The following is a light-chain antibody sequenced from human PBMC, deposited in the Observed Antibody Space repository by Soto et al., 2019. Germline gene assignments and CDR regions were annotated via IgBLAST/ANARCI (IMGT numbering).Light chain of an antibody. V-gene: IGKV3-20*01. Sequence: EIVLTQSPGTLSLSPGERATLSCRASQSVRDSYLAWYQQRPGQAPRLLIYAASSRATGIPDRFDGSGSGTDFTLTISRLEPEDVAVYYCQPYGSSPQTFGQGTKVEIK. CDR3: QPYGSSPQT. CDR1: QSVRDSY. CDR2: AAS. J-gene: IGKJ1*01.